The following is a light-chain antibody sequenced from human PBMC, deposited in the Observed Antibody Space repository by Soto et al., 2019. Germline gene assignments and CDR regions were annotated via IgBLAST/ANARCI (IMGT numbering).Light chain of an antibody. V-gene: IGKV2-28*01. CDR2: LVS. CDR3: MQALQNPLT. J-gene: IGKJ5*01. CDR1: QSLLHSSGYIY. Sequence: EIVLTQSPLSLPVTPGEPASISRRSSQSLLHSSGYIYVDWYLQTKGQSPQLLIYLVSHRDSGVPDRFSGSGSGTDFTLKISRVEAEDVGLYYCMQALQNPLTFGQGTRLEIK.